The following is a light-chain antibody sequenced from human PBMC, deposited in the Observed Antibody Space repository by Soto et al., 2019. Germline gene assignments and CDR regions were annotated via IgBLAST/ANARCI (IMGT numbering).Light chain of an antibody. CDR2: KAS. V-gene: IGKV1-5*03. CDR1: QTISSW. CDR3: QPYNSYSEA. J-gene: IGKJ1*01. Sequence: DTQMTQSPSTLSGSVGDRVTITCRASQTISSWLAWYQQKPGKAPKLLIYKASTLKSGVPSRFSGSGSGTEFTLTISSLQPDDFATYYCQPYNSYSEAFGQGTQVEIK.